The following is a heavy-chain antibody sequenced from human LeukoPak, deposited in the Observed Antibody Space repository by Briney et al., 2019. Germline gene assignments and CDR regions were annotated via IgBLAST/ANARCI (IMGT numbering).Heavy chain of an antibody. CDR3: AREISMLVNAFDL. CDR1: GFTFSNSG. D-gene: IGHD3-16*01. J-gene: IGHJ3*01. V-gene: IGHV3-33*01. Sequence: QSGGSLRLSCAASGFTFSNSGMHWVRQAPGKGLEWVAVIWYDGSNEYYADAVKGRFIISRDNSKNTVHLQMNSLRVEDTSVYYCAREISMLVNAFDLWGQGTLVAVSS. CDR2: IWYDGSNE.